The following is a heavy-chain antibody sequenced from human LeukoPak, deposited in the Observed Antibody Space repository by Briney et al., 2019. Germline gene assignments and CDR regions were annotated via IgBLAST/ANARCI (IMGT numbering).Heavy chain of an antibody. CDR2: IYYSGST. CDR3: ARDSIVATMSGYYYYGMDV. Sequence: SETLSLTCTVSGGSISSYYWSWIRQPPGKGLEWIGYIYYSGSTNYNPSLKSRVTISVDTSKNQFSLKLSSVTAADTAVYYCARDSIVATMSGYYYYGMDVWGQGTTVTVSS. CDR1: GGSISSYY. D-gene: IGHD5-12*01. J-gene: IGHJ6*02. V-gene: IGHV4-59*01.